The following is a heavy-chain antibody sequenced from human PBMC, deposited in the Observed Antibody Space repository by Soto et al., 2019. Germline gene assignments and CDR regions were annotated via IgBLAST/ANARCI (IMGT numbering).Heavy chain of an antibody. CDR2: IWYDGSNK. CDR1: GFTFSSYG. CDR3: ARDLGRWLQEYYYYFGMDV. Sequence: QVQLVESGGGVVQPGRSLRLSCAASGFTFSSYGMHWVRQAPGKGLEWVAVIWYDGSNKYYADSVKGRFTISRGHSKNTLYRQMNSLRAGATAVDYCARDLGRWLQEYYYYFGMDVWGQGTTVTVSS. V-gene: IGHV3-33*01. J-gene: IGHJ6*02. D-gene: IGHD5-12*01.